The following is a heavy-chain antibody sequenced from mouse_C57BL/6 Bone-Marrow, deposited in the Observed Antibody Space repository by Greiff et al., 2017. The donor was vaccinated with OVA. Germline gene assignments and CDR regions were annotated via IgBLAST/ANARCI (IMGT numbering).Heavy chain of an antibody. D-gene: IGHD1-1*01. CDR3: ARRDTTVVAGGAYYFDY. CDR2: IYPGNGDT. Sequence: LQQSGAELVRPGASVKMSCKASGYTFTSYNMHWVKQTPRQGLEWIGAIYPGNGDTSYNQKFKGKATLTVDKASSTAYMQLSSLTSEDSAVYFCARRDTTVVAGGAYYFDYWGQGTTLTVSS. V-gene: IGHV1-12*01. CDR1: GYTFTSYN. J-gene: IGHJ2*01.